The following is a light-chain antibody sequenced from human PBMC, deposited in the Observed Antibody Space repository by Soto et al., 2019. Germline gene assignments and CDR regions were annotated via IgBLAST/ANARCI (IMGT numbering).Light chain of an antibody. CDR3: KQSGSSRPIT. V-gene: IGKV3-20*01. J-gene: IGKJ5*01. CDR1: QSVSSSY. CDR2: GAS. Sequence: EIVLTQSPGTLSLSPGERATLSCRASQSVSSSYLAWYQQKPGQAPRLLIYGASSRATGIPDRFSGSGSGTDFPLTLSRREPDDLEVYYCKQSGSSRPITFGQGTRLEIK.